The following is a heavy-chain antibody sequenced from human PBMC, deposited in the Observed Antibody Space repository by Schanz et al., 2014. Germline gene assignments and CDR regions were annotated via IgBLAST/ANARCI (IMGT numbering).Heavy chain of an antibody. J-gene: IGHJ6*02. CDR1: GFTFSTYA. V-gene: IGHV3-23*04. CDR3: ARQRSYFYAMDV. CDR2: ISGDAFNT. Sequence: VQLVESGGGVVQPGRSLRLSCAASGFTFSTYAMHWVRQAPGGGLEWVSAISGDAFNTHYADSVKGRFTISRDNSNHTLYLQMNSLRADDTAVYYCARQRSYFYAMDVWGQGTTVTVSS.